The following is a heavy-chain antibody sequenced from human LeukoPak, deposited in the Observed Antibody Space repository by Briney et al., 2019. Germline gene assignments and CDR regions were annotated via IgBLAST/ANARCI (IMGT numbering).Heavy chain of an antibody. CDR2: IYSGCST. CDR3: ARAGEGYYGGNSYYFDY. V-gene: IGHV3-53*01. CDR1: GFTVSSNY. J-gene: IGHJ4*02. D-gene: IGHD4-23*01. Sequence: GGSLRLSCAASGFTVSSNYMSWVRQAPGKGLEWVSVIYSGCSTYYADSVKGRFTISRDNSKNTLYLQMNSLRAEDTAVYYCARAGEGYYGGNSYYFDYWGQGTLVTVSS.